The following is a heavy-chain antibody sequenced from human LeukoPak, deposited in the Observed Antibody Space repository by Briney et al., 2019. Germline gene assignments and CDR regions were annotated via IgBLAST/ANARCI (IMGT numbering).Heavy chain of an antibody. CDR2: INWNSNTI. CDR1: GFTFDNYA. J-gene: IGHJ4*02. V-gene: IGHV3-9*01. CDR3: AKDSDEVY. Sequence: QPGGSLRLSCAASGFTFDNYAVHWVRQAPGKGLEWVSGINWNSNTIGYADSVKGRFTISRDNAKNSLYLQMNSLRAEDTALYYCAKDSDEVYWGQGTLVTVSS.